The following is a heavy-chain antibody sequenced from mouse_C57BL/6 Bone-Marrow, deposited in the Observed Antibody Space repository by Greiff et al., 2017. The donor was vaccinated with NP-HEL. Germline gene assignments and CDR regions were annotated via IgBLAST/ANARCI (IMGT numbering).Heavy chain of an antibody. CDR3: TREGITYYSSSPLDY. CDR1: GYTFTDYA. J-gene: IGHJ2*01. CDR2: IDPGTGGT. V-gene: IGHV1-15*01. D-gene: IGHD1-1*01. Sequence: VQLQQSGAELVRPGASVTLSCKASGYTFTDYAMHWVKQTPVHGLEWIGAIDPGTGGTAYNQKFKGKAILTADKSSSTAYMELRSLTSEDSAVYDCTREGITYYSSSPLDYWGQGTTLTVSS.